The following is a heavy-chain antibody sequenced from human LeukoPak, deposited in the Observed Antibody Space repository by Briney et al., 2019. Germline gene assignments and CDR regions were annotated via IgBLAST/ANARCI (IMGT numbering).Heavy chain of an antibody. J-gene: IGHJ6*03. V-gene: IGHV4-4*07. CDR2: IYTSGTT. Sequence: SETLSLTCTVSGGPISSYYWSWVQQPAGKGLEWIGRIYTSGTTNYNPSLRSRVTLSVDTSKNQVFLNLSSVTAADTAVYFCARDYYSSGRLSYMDVWGKGTTVTVSS. CDR3: ARDYYSSGRLSYMDV. D-gene: IGHD3-10*01. CDR1: GGPISSYY.